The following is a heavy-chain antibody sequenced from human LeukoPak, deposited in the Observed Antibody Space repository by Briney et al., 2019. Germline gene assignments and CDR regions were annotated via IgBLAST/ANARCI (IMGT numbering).Heavy chain of an antibody. D-gene: IGHD2-2*01. CDR2: IIPIFGTA. V-gene: IGHV1-69*01. CDR1: GGTFSSYA. CDR3: ARDLGYCSSTSCQHDAFDI. Sequence: SVKVSCKASGGTFSSYAISWVRQAPGQGLEWMGGIIPIFGTANYAQKFQGRVTITADESTSTAYMELSSLRSEDTAVYYCARDLGYCSSTSCQHDAFDIWGQGTMVTVFS. J-gene: IGHJ3*02.